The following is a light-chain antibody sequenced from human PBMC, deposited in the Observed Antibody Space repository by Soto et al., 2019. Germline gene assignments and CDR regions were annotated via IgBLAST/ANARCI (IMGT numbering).Light chain of an antibody. Sequence: QSVLTQPPSVSGAPGQRVTISCTGSRSDIGAGYRVRRYQQVPGAAPKLLIYDNTNRPSGVSARFFGSKSGTSASLAITGLQAEDEADYYCQSYDRSLSAVVFGGGTKVTVL. CDR3: QSYDRSLSAVV. CDR2: DNT. J-gene: IGLJ2*01. V-gene: IGLV1-40*01. CDR1: RSDIGAGYR.